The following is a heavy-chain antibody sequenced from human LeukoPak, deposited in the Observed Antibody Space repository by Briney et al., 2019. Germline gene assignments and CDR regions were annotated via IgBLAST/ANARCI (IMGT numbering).Heavy chain of an antibody. CDR3: ARDSSSRFDY. CDR2: IYSSVST. Sequence: SETLSLTCTVSGGSISSNAYYWAWIRQPPGKGLEWIGSIYSSVSTYYNPSLKSRVTISVDTSKNQFSLKLSSVTAADTAVYYCARDSSSRFDYWGQGTLVTVSS. D-gene: IGHD6-6*01. CDR1: GGSISSNAYY. V-gene: IGHV4-39*07. J-gene: IGHJ4*02.